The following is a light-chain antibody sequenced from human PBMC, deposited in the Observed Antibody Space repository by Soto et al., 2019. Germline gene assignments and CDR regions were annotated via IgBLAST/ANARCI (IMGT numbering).Light chain of an antibody. CDR1: QSLSSAY. V-gene: IGKV3-20*01. J-gene: IGKJ1*01. Sequence: EIVLTQSPDTLSLSPGERATLSCRARQSLSSAYLVWYQQKPGQAPRLLMFAASSRATGTPDRFSGSGSGTDFTLTISRLEPEDFAVYYCQQYGTSPRTFGQGTKVDIK. CDR2: AAS. CDR3: QQYGTSPRT.